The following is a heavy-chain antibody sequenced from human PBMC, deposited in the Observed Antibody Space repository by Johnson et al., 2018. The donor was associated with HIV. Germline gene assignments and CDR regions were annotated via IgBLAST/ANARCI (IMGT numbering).Heavy chain of an antibody. CDR3: AKDQASSLNAFDI. V-gene: IGHV3-30-3*01. D-gene: IGHD2-2*01. CDR1: GFTFSSYA. CDR2: ISYDGRTK. J-gene: IGHJ3*02. Sequence: QVQVVESGGGVVQPGRSLRLSCAASGFTFSSYAMHWVRQAPGKGLEWVAVISYDGRTKYYADSVKGRFTISRDNSKNTLYLQMNSLRAEDTAVYYCAKDQASSLNAFDIWGQGTMVTVSS.